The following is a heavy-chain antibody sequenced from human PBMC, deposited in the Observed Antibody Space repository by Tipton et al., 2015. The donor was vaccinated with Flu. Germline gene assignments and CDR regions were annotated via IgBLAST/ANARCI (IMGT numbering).Heavy chain of an antibody. CDR3: ARSPHSSGWYGLYYFDY. Sequence: EASGFTVSSNYMSWVRQAPGTGLEWVSVSYSGGSTYYADSVKGRSTISRDNSKNTLYLQMNSLRAGDTAVYYCARSPHSSGWYGLYYFDYWGQGTLVTVSS. V-gene: IGHV3-53*01. D-gene: IGHD6-19*01. J-gene: IGHJ4*02. CDR2: SYSGGST. CDR1: GFTVSSNY.